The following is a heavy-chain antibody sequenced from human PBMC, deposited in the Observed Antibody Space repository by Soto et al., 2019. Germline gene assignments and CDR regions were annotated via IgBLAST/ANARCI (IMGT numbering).Heavy chain of an antibody. V-gene: IGHV1-2*02. J-gene: IGHJ6*02. Sequence: ASVKVSCRASGYTFTGYYMNWVRQAPGQGLEWMGWINPNSGGTNYAQKFQGRVTMTRDTSISTAYMELSRLRSDDTAVYYCARDLKGPGQQLGLDYYYGMDVWGQGTTVTVSS. CDR1: GYTFTGYY. CDR3: ARDLKGPGQQLGLDYYYGMDV. CDR2: INPNSGGT. D-gene: IGHD6-13*01.